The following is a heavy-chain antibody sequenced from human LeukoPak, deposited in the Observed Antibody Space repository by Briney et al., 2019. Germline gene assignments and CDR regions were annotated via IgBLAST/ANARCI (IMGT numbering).Heavy chain of an antibody. CDR2: ISAYNGNT. J-gene: IGHJ4*02. CDR3: ARSRGVVVMTAPLDY. D-gene: IGHD2-21*02. Sequence: ASVKVSCKASGYTFTSYGISWVRQAPGQGLEWMGWISAYNGNTNYAQKLQGRVTMTTDTSTSTAYMELRSLRSDDTAVYYCARSRGVVVMTAPLDYWGQGTLVTVSS. CDR1: GYTFTSYG. V-gene: IGHV1-18*01.